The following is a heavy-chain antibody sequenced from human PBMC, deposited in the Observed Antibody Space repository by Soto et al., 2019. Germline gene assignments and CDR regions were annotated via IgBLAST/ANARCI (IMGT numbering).Heavy chain of an antibody. CDR2: ISSSSSTI. CDR3: ATNPAYGGPMYFDY. J-gene: IGHJ4*02. Sequence: PGGPLRLSCAASGFTFSSYSMNWVRQAPGKGLEWVSYISSSSSTIYYADSVKGRYTISRDNPKNSLYLQMNSLRAEVTAVYYCATNPAYGGPMYFDYWGQGTLVTVSS. D-gene: IGHD4-17*01. CDR1: GFTFSSYS. V-gene: IGHV3-48*01.